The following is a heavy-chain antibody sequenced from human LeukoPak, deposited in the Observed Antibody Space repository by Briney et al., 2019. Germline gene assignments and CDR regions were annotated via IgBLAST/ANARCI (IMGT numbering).Heavy chain of an antibody. CDR1: GYTFTSYW. CDR2: IYPGDSDT. CDR3: ARQNDFRLDY. Sequence: GESLKISCKGSGYTFTSYWIGWVRQMPGKGLEWMGIIYPGDSDTRYSPSFQGQVSISADKSINTAYLQWSTLKASDTAIYYCARQNDFRLDYWGQGTLVTVSS. J-gene: IGHJ4*02. V-gene: IGHV5-51*01. D-gene: IGHD3-3*01.